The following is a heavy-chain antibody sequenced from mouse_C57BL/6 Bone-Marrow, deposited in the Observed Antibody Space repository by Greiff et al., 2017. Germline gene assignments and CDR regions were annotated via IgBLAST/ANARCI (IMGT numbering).Heavy chain of an antibody. D-gene: IGHD2-3*01. CDR1: GYTFTSYW. CDR2: IDPSDSET. J-gene: IGHJ2*01. Sequence: QVPPQQPGAELVRPGSSVKLSCKASGYTFTSYWMHWVKQRPIQGLEWIGNIDPSDSETHYNQKFKDKATLTVDKSSSTAYMQLSSLTSEDSAVYYCARGGGWLLQGFDYWGQGTTLTVSS. V-gene: IGHV1-52*01. CDR3: ARGGGWLLQGFDY.